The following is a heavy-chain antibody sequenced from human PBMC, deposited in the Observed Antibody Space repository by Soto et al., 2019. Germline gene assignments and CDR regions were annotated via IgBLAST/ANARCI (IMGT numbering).Heavy chain of an antibody. Sequence: PSETLSLTCTVSGGSISSGDYYWSWIRQPPGKGLEWIGYIYYSGSTYYNPSLKSRVTISVDTSKNQFSLKLSSVTAADTAVYYCARGTIVVVYYFYYWGQGTLVTVSS. D-gene: IGHD2-21*01. CDR1: GGSISSGDYY. CDR2: IYYSGST. CDR3: ARGTIVVVYYFYY. J-gene: IGHJ4*02. V-gene: IGHV4-30-4*01.